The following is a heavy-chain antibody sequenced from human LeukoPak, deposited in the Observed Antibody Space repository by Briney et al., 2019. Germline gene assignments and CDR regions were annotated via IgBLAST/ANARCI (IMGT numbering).Heavy chain of an antibody. CDR1: GFTFSSYS. CDR3: ARGETSSYDY. J-gene: IGHJ4*02. Sequence: GGSLRLSCTASGFTFSSYSMHWVRQAPGKGLEWVAVISYDGKKRFYADSVKGRFTISRDNSKNTVDLQMNSLRAEDTAVYYCARGETSSYDYWGQGTLVTVSS. CDR2: ISYDGKKR. D-gene: IGHD2-2*01. V-gene: IGHV3-30*04.